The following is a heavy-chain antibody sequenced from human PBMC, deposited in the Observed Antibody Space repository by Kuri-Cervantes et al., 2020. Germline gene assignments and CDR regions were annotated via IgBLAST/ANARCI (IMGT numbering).Heavy chain of an antibody. CDR2: ISYDGSNK. D-gene: IGHD6-13*01. CDR3: AKDHSSSWYYFDY. V-gene: IGHV3-30*18. Sequence: GGSLRLSCAASGFTFSSYGMHGVRQAPGKGLEWVAVISYDGSNKYYADSVKGRFTISRDNSKNTLYLQTNSLRAEDTAVYYCAKDHSSSWYYFDYWGQGTLVTVSS. CDR1: GFTFSSYG. J-gene: IGHJ4*02.